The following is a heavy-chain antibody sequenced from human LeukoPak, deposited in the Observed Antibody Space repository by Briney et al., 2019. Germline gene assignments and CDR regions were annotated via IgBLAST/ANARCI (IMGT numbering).Heavy chain of an antibody. D-gene: IGHD6-13*01. CDR2: IYHSGST. V-gene: IGHV4-30-2*01. CDR1: GGSISSGGYY. CDR3: AREGPYSSSWKLDDAFDI. Sequence: KSSETLSLTCTVSGGSISSGGYYWSWIRQPPGKGLEWIGYIYHSGSTYYNPSLKSRVTISVDRSKNQFSLKLSSVTAADTAVYYCAREGPYSSSWKLDDAFDIWGQGTMVTVSS. J-gene: IGHJ3*02.